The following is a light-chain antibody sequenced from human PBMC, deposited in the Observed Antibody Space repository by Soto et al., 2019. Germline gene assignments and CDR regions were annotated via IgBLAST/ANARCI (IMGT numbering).Light chain of an antibody. V-gene: IGKV1-5*03. CDR3: QQYNRYSWT. Sequence: DIQMTQSPSTLSASVGDRVTITCRASQSISSWLAWYQQKPGKAPKLLISQASSLESGVPSRFSGSGSETDFTLTISGLQPDDFASYYCQQYNRYSWTFGQGTKVEVK. J-gene: IGKJ1*01. CDR1: QSISSW. CDR2: QAS.